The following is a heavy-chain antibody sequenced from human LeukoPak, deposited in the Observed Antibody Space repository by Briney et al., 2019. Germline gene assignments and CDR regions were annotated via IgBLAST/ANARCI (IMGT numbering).Heavy chain of an antibody. Sequence: TGGSLRLSCVASVSDAWMSWVRQAPGKGLEWVGRIKSKIDGGTIDYGAPVKGRFTISRDDSRNTLYLQMNSLKTEDTAVYYCTTRRQDGCWGQGTLVTVS. CDR2: IKSKIDGGTI. D-gene: IGHD6-25*01. CDR1: VSDAW. CDR3: TTRRQDGC. J-gene: IGHJ4*02. V-gene: IGHV3-15*01.